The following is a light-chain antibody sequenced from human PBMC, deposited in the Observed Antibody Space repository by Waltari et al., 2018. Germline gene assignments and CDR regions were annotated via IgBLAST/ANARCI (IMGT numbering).Light chain of an antibody. CDR1: NSDVGTYNY. J-gene: IGLJ2*01. CDR3: TSYGGVNVLGVL. Sequence: QSALTQPPSASGSPGQSVTISCAGTNSDVGTYNYVSWYQHHPGKAPKLLIYGVTERLPGFPDRFSGSKSGTTASLTVSGLQADDEADYYCTSYGGVNVLGVLFGGGTKLTVL. CDR2: GVT. V-gene: IGLV2-8*01.